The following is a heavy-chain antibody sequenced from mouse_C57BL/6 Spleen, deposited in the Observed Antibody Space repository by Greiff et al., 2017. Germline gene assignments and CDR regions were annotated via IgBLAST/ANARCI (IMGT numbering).Heavy chain of an antibody. CDR3: ARVLLRYLFDY. J-gene: IGHJ2*01. CDR2: ISDGGSYT. CDR1: GFTFSSYA. Sequence: EVKVVESGGGLVKPGGSLKLSCAASGFTFSSYAMSWVRQTPEKRLEWVATISDGGSYTYYPDNVKGRFTISRDNAKNNLYLQMSHLKSEGTAMYYCARVLLRYLFDYWGQGTTLTVSS. D-gene: IGHD1-1*01. V-gene: IGHV5-4*03.